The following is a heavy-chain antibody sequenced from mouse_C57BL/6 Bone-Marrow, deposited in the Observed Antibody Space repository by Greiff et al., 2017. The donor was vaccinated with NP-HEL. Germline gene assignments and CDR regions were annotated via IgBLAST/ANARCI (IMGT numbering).Heavy chain of an antibody. D-gene: IGHD2-2*01. Sequence: VQLQQPGAELVKPGASVKMSCKASGYTFTSYWITWVKQRPGQGLEWIGEIYPGSGSTNYNEKFKSKATLTVDTSSSTAYMQLSSLTSEDSAVYYCAREVFMVTTGYWYFDVWGTGTTVTVSS. CDR2: IYPGSGST. J-gene: IGHJ1*03. CDR1: GYTFTSYW. CDR3: AREVFMVTTGYWYFDV. V-gene: IGHV1-55*01.